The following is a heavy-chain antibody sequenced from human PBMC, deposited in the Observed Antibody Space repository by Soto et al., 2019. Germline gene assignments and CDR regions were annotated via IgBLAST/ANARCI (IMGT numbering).Heavy chain of an antibody. V-gene: IGHV1-18*01. D-gene: IGHD3-10*01. CDR2: ISPYNGNT. J-gene: IGHJ4*02. CDR1: GYIFITYG. Sequence: ASVKVSCKASGYIFITYGISWVRQAPGQGLEWMGRISPYNGNTNYAQNLQGRVTMTTDTSTSTAYMELRSLRSDDTAVYYCARDLDGSGSYYTDHWGQGTKVTVYS. CDR3: ARDLDGSGSYYTDH.